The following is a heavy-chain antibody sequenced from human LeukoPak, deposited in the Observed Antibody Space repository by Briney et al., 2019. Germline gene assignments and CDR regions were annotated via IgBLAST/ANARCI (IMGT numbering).Heavy chain of an antibody. Sequence: GRSLRLSCAASGFTFSTCGMHWVRQAPGKGLEWVAVLSHDGTNKNYADSVKGRFTISRDNSKNTLYLQMNSLRAEDTAVYYCASGFLRNWYYLGDYWGQGTLVTVSS. V-gene: IGHV3-30*03. D-gene: IGHD3-16*01. CDR3: ASGFLRNWYYLGDY. J-gene: IGHJ4*02. CDR2: LSHDGTNK. CDR1: GFTFSTCG.